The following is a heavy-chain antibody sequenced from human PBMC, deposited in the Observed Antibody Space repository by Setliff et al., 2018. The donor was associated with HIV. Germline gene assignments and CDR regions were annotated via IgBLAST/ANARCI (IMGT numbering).Heavy chain of an antibody. CDR1: GYTFTKYA. CDR2: INTGNGNT. Sequence: GASVKVSCKASGYTFTKYAMHWVRQAPGQRLEWMGWINTGNGNTKYSQKFQGRVTITRDTSASTVYMHMSSLRSEDTALYYCARDRCNGIKCYLYNWFDPWGQGTLVTVSS. CDR3: ARDRCNGIKCYLYNWFDP. J-gene: IGHJ5*02. V-gene: IGHV1-3*04. D-gene: IGHD2-15*01.